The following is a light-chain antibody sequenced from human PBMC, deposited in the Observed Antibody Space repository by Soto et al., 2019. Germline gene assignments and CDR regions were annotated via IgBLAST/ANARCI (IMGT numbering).Light chain of an antibody. Sequence: ALTQPASVSGSAGQSITISCTGTSNDVGGYNYVSWYQQHPGKAPKVMIYEVTYRPSGVSNRFSGSKSGNTASLTISGLQAEDEADYYCSSFTSRGTYVFGTGTKVTVL. CDR1: SNDVGGYNY. J-gene: IGLJ1*01. V-gene: IGLV2-14*01. CDR2: EVT. CDR3: SSFTSRGTYV.